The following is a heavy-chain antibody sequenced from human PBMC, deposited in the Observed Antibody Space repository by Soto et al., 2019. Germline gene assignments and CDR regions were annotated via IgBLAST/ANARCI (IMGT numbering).Heavy chain of an antibody. CDR2: LYWDDDE. V-gene: IGHV2-5*02. CDR3: AHRPRGFTYFFDY. Sequence: QITLKESGPTLVKPTQTLTLTCTFSGFSLSTRRVGVGWIRQPPGKALEWLALLYWDDDERYSPSLMSRLTITXDSXKNQVFLTMTNMDPVDTATYFCAHRPRGFTYFFDYWGQGTLVTVST. J-gene: IGHJ4*02. CDR1: GFSLSTRRVG.